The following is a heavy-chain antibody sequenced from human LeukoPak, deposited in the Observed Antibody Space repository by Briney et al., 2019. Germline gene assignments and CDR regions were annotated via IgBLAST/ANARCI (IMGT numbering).Heavy chain of an antibody. CDR2: ISGRGGST. CDR3: AKDRISGYDWFDY. Sequence: GGSLRLSCAASGFTFTSYAMSWVRQAPGKGLEWVSTISGRGGSTYYADSVKGRFTISRDNSKNTLYLQMNSLRAEDTAVYYCAKDRISGYDWFDYWGQGTLVTVSS. CDR1: GFTFTSYA. D-gene: IGHD5-12*01. J-gene: IGHJ4*02. V-gene: IGHV3-23*01.